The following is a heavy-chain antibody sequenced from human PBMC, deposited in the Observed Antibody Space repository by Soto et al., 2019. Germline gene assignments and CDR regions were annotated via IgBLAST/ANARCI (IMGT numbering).Heavy chain of an antibody. CDR2: IYYSGST. J-gene: IGHJ4*02. V-gene: IGHV4-39*01. D-gene: IGHD2-8*01. CDR1: GGSISSSSYY. Sequence: PSETLSLTCTVSGGSISSSSYYWGWIRQPPGKGLEWIGSIYYSGSTYYNPSLKSRVTTSVDTSKNQFSLKLSSVTAADTAVYYCARHIMVAGLIDYWGQGTLVTVSS. CDR3: ARHIMVAGLIDY.